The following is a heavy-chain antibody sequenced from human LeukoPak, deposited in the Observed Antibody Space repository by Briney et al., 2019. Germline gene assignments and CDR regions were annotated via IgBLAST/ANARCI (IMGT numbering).Heavy chain of an antibody. CDR2: IYRSGST. D-gene: IGHD6-13*01. Sequence: GGSLRLSCAASGFTVSSNYMNWVRQAPGKGLEWVSVIYRSGSTYYADSVKGRFTISRDNSKNTLYLQMNSLRAEDTAVYYCAKDHPDLGDAYSSSSGSYYFDYWGQGTLVTVSS. V-gene: IGHV3-53*01. CDR3: AKDHPDLGDAYSSSSGSYYFDY. CDR1: GFTVSSNY. J-gene: IGHJ4*02.